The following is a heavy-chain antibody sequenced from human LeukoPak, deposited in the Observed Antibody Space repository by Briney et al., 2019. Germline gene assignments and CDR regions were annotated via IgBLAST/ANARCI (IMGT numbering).Heavy chain of an antibody. Sequence: PGGSLRLSCAASGFTFSSYAMHWVRQAPGKGLEWVAVISYDGSNKYYADSVKGRFTISRDNSKNTLYLQMNSLRAEDTAVYYCAGTYYYGSGRLDDAFDIWGQGTMVTVSS. CDR3: AGTYYYGSGRLDDAFDI. J-gene: IGHJ3*02. CDR2: ISYDGSNK. D-gene: IGHD3-10*01. CDR1: GFTFSSYA. V-gene: IGHV3-30-3*01.